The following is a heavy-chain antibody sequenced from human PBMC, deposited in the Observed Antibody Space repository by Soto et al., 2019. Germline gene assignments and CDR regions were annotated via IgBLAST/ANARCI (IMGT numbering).Heavy chain of an antibody. CDR1: GYSFTSYW. V-gene: IGHV5-51*01. Sequence: ESLKISCKGSGYSFTSYWIGWVRQMPGKGLEWMGIICPGDSDTRYSPSFQGQVTISADKSISTAYLQWSSLKASDTAMYYCASLGAVRVYGMDVWGQGTTVTVSS. CDR3: ASLGAVRVYGMDV. CDR2: ICPGDSDT. D-gene: IGHD3-10*01. J-gene: IGHJ6*02.